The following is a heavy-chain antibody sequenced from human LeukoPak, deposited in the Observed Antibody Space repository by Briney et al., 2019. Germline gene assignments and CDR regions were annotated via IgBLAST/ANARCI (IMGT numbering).Heavy chain of an antibody. V-gene: IGHV1-18*01. CDR1: GYTFTSYG. D-gene: IGHD4-17*01. CDR2: ISAYNGNT. CDR3: ATSDYGDLYFDY. Sequence: EASVKVSCKASGYTFTSYGISWVRQAAGQGLEWMGWISAYNGNTNYAQKLQGRVTMTTDTSTSTAYMELRSLRSDDTAVYYCATSDYGDLYFDYWGQGTLVTVSS. J-gene: IGHJ4*02.